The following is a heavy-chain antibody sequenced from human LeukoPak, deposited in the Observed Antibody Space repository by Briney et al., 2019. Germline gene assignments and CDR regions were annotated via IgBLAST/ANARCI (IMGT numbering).Heavy chain of an antibody. CDR3: STLTSRGLSDS. Sequence: GGSLRLSCAASGFTFTNAWMNWVRQAPGKGLEWVGRIKSKADGETIDCAAPVKGRFTFSRDDSKNMLYLQMNSLKSEDTAVYYCSTLTSRGLSDSWGQGTLFTVSS. CDR2: IKSKADGETI. D-gene: IGHD1-20*01. V-gene: IGHV3-15*07. CDR1: GFTFTNAW. J-gene: IGHJ4*02.